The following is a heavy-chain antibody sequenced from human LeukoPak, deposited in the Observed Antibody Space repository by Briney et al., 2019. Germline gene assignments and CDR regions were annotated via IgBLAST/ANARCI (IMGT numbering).Heavy chain of an antibody. CDR1: GYTFTSYA. J-gene: IGHJ5*02. V-gene: IGHV7-4-1*02. CDR2: INTNTGNP. D-gene: IGHD2-2*02. CDR3: ARAGVFCSSTSCYTGWFDP. Sequence: GASVKVSCKASGYTFTSYAMNWVRQAPGQGLEWMGWINTNTGNPTYAQGFTGRFVFSLDTSVSTAYLQISSLKAGDTAVYYCARAGVFCSSTSCYTGWFDPWGQGTLVTVSS.